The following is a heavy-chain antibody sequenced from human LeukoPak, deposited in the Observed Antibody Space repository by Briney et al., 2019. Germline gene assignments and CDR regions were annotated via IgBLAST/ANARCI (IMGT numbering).Heavy chain of an antibody. D-gene: IGHD3-3*01. J-gene: IGHJ6*02. CDR1: GGTFSSYA. V-gene: IGHV1-69*04. CDR2: IFPILGIA. Sequence: GASVKVSCKASGGTFSSYAISWVRQAPGQGLEWMGRIFPILGIANYAQKFQGRVTITADKSTSTAYMELSSLRSEDTAVYYCARGGASIFGVVPYYYYYGMDVWGQGTTVTVSS. CDR3: ARGGASIFGVVPYYYYYGMDV.